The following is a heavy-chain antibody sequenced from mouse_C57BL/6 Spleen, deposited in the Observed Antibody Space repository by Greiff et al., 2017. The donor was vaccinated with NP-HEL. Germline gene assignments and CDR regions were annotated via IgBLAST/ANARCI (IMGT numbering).Heavy chain of an antibody. Sequence: DVKLVESGGGLVKPGGSLKLSCAASGFTFSDYGMHWVRQAPEKGLEWVAYISSGSSTIYYADTVKGRFTISRDNAKNTLFLQMTSLRSEDTAMYYCAIYYDYDGWFAYWGQGTLVTVSA. D-gene: IGHD2-4*01. CDR1: GFTFSDYG. J-gene: IGHJ3*01. V-gene: IGHV5-17*01. CDR3: AIYYDYDGWFAY. CDR2: ISSGSSTI.